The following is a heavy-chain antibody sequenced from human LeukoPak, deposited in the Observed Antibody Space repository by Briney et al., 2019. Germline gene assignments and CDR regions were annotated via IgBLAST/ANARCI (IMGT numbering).Heavy chain of an antibody. V-gene: IGHV3-11*06. D-gene: IGHD3-16*01. CDR2: ISSSSSYT. J-gene: IGHJ4*02. Sequence: GALRLSRAASGFTFRGYQMGLIRQAPGKGLEWASYISSSSSYTNYADSVKGRFTISRDNAKNSLYLQMNSLRAEDTAVYYCAREYDARGFDYWGQGTLVTVSS. CDR3: AREYDARGFDY. CDR1: GFTFRGYQ.